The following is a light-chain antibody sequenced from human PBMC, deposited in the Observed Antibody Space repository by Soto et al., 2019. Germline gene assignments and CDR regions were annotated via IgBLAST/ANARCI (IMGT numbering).Light chain of an antibody. CDR1: HEISNF. CDR3: QQYNSYPVT. V-gene: IGKV1-16*02. J-gene: IGKJ5*01. CDR2: AAS. Sequence: DIQMTQSPSSLSASIGDRVAITCRASHEISNFLAWFQQKPGKAPKSLISAASSLQSGVPSKFSGSGSGTDFTLTISSLQPEDSATYYCQQYNSYPVTFGQGTRLEIK.